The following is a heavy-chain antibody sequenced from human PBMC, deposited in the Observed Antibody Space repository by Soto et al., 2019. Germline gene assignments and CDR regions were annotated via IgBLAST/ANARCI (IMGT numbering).Heavy chain of an antibody. V-gene: IGHV4-34*01. J-gene: IGHJ4*02. CDR2: INHSGST. CDR3: ARSGPLLMNYYGSGSYYGPFDY. Sequence: PSETLSLTCAVYGGSFSGYYWSWIRQPPGKGLEWIGEINHSGSTNYNPSRKSRVTISVDTSKNQFSLKLSSVTAADTAVYYCARSGPLLMNYYGSGSYYGPFDYWGQGTLVTVSS. D-gene: IGHD3-10*01. CDR1: GGSFSGYY.